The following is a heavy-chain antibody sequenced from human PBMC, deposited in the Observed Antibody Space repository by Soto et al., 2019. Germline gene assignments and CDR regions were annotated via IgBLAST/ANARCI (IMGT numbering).Heavy chain of an antibody. Sequence: SETLSLTCTVSGGSISSGDYYWSWIRQPPGKGLEWIGYIYYSGSTYYNPSLKSRVTISVDTSRNQFSLKLSSVTAADTAVYYCARSQPVSGWFDPWGQGTLVTVSS. J-gene: IGHJ5*02. CDR2: IYYSGST. CDR3: ARSQPVSGWFDP. V-gene: IGHV4-30-4*01. CDR1: GGSISSGDYY.